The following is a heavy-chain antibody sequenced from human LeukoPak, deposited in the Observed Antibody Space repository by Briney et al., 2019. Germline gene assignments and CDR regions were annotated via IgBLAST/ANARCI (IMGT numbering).Heavy chain of an antibody. V-gene: IGHV3-21*01. D-gene: IGHD3-10*01. J-gene: IGHJ4*02. Sequence: PGGSLRLSCAASGFTFSSYAMSWVRQAPGKGLEWVSSISGSGDTTNYADSVKGRFTISRDNAKNSLYLQMNSLRAEDTAVYYCARDDLYYYGSGSYYQPDYWGQGTLVTVSS. CDR3: ARDDLYYYGSGSYYQPDY. CDR1: GFTFSSYA. CDR2: ISGSGDTT.